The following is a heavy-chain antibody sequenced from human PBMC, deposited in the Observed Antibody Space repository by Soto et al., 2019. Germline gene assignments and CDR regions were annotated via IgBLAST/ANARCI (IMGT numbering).Heavy chain of an antibody. CDR2: ISGSGNYT. CDR3: AGEGINNYSEYYFDS. V-gene: IGHV3-21*01. Sequence: GGSLRLSCAASGFTFSTYSMNWVRQAPGKGLEWVSSISGSGNYTHYADFLRGRFTISRDNAKTSLYPQMNSLRAEDTAVCYCAGEGINNYSEYYFDSWGQGTVVTVSS. D-gene: IGHD4-4*01. CDR1: GFTFSTYS. J-gene: IGHJ4*02.